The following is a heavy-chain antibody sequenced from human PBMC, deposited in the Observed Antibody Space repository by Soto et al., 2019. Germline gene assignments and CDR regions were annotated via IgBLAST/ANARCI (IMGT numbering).Heavy chain of an antibody. CDR2: INPSGGST. V-gene: IGHV1-46*01. J-gene: IGHJ4*02. CDR1: GYTFTSYY. Sequence: ASVKVSCKASGYTFTSYYMHWVRQAPGQGLEWMGIINPSGGSTSYAQKFQGRVTMTRDTSTSTVYMELSSLRSENTAVYYCARARGENYYDSSGYYRYYFDYWGQGXLVTVSS. D-gene: IGHD3-22*01. CDR3: ARARGENYYDSSGYYRYYFDY.